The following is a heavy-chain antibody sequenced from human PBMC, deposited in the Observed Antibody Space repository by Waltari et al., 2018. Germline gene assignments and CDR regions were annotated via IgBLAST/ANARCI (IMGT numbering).Heavy chain of an antibody. V-gene: IGHV3-7*01. D-gene: IGHD3-16*01. CDR3: AKSGGFEY. CDR1: GFTFSRYW. Sequence: EVQLVESGGDLVQPGGSLRLSCAASGFTFSRYWMGWVRQTPGKGLEWVANINYDGSQKYYADSVKGRFTTSRDNAKNSVYLQMHSLRVEDTAMYYCAKSGGFEYWGQGALVTVSS. CDR2: INYDGSQK. J-gene: IGHJ4*02.